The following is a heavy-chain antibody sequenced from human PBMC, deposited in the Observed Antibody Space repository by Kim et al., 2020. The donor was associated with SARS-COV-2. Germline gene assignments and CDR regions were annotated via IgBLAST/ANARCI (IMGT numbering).Heavy chain of an antibody. V-gene: IGHV3-23*01. Sequence: GGSLRLSCAASGFTFSSYAMSWVRQAPGKGLEWVSAISGSGGRTYYADSVKGRFTISRDNSKNTLYLQMNSLRAEDTAVYYCAKGVSITIFGVVIIPVVPEYYFDSGGQGTLVTVSS. CDR2: ISGSGGRT. CDR3: AKGVSITIFGVVIIPVVPEYYFDS. J-gene: IGHJ4*02. D-gene: IGHD3-3*01. CDR1: GFTFSSYA.